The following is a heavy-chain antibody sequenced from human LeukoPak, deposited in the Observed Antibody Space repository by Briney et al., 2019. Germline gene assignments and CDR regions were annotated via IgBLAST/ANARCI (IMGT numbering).Heavy chain of an antibody. CDR1: GYSISSGYY. CDR3: ARDLMTTGNNWFDP. V-gene: IGHV4-38-2*02. CDR2: IYHSGST. Sequence: SETLSLTCTVSGYSISSGYYWGWIRQPPGKGLEWIGSIYHSGSTYYNPSLKSRVTISVDTAKNQFSLKLSSVTAADTAVYYCARDLMTTGNNWFDPWGQGTLVTVSS. J-gene: IGHJ5*02. D-gene: IGHD4-17*01.